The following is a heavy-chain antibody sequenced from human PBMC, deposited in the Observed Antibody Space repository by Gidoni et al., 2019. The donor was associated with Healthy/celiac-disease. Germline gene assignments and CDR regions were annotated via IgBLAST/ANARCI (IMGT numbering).Heavy chain of an antibody. J-gene: IGHJ6*02. CDR2: IKSKTDGGTT. CDR1: GFTFSNAW. D-gene: IGHD3-3*01. Sequence: EVQLVESGGGLVKPGGSLRLSCAASGFTFSNAWMSWVRQAPGKGLEWVGRIKSKTDGGTTDYAAPVKGRFTISRDDSKNTLYLQMNSLKTEDTAVYYCTTGEVRYYDFWSGYPDYYYGMDVWGQGTTVTVSS. CDR3: TTGEVRYYDFWSGYPDYYYGMDV. V-gene: IGHV3-15*01.